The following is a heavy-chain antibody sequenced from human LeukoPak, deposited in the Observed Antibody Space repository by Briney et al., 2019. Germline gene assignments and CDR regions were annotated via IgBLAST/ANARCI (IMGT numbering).Heavy chain of an antibody. CDR1: GLTFSNYD. Sequence: PGGSLRLSCVVSGLTFSNYDMSWVRQAPGKGLEWVSTISISGDYTYYPDSVKGRFTISRDNSKNTLYLQMNSLRAEDTAVYYCAYRTGFDYWGQGTLVTVSS. CDR3: AYRTGFDY. CDR2: ISISGDYT. D-gene: IGHD3-16*02. J-gene: IGHJ4*02. V-gene: IGHV3-23*01.